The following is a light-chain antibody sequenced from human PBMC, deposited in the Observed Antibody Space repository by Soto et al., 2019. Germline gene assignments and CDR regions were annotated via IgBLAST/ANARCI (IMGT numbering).Light chain of an antibody. J-gene: IGKJ1*01. V-gene: IGKV3-11*01. CDR1: QSVSSY. CDR3: QQRSNWPRGT. Sequence: EIVLTQSLATLSLSPGERATLSCRASQSVSSYLAWYQQRPGQAPSLLIYDASNRATGIPARFSGSGSGTDFTLTISSLEPEDFAVYYCQQRSNWPRGTFGQGTKVDI. CDR2: DAS.